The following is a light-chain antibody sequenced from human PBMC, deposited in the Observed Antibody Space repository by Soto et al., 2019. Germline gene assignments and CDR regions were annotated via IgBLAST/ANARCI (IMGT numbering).Light chain of an antibody. J-gene: IGKJ4*01. Sequence: DIQMTQSPSSLSASVGDRVTITCQASQDISNYLNWYQQNPGKAPKLLIYDASNLETGVPSRFSGSGSGTDFTFTISSLQPEDIETYYCQQYDNLPLTFGGGTKVDIK. CDR2: DAS. V-gene: IGKV1-33*01. CDR1: QDISNY. CDR3: QQYDNLPLT.